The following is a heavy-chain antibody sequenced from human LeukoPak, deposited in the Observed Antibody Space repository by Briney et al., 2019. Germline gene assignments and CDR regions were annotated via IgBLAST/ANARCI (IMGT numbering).Heavy chain of an antibody. V-gene: IGHV4-59*01. J-gene: IGHJ4*02. CDR3: ARVYCSGGSCYGYFDY. CDR1: GGSISSYH. CDR2: IYYSGST. D-gene: IGHD2-15*01. Sequence: SETLSLTCTVSGGSISSYHWSWIRQPPGKGLEWIGYIYYSGSTNYNPSLKSRVTISVDTSKNQFSLKLSSVTAADTAVYYCARVYCSGGSCYGYFDYWGQGTLVTVSS.